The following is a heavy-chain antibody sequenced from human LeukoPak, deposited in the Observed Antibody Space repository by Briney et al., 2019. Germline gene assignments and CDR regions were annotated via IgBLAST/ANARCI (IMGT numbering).Heavy chain of an antibody. Sequence: ASVKVSCKASGYTFTSYGISWVRQAPGQGLEWMGWISAYNGNTNYAEKFQGRVTIIADESTSTAYMELSSLRSEDTAVYYCATPFDSRSYLDAFDVWGQGTMVTVSS. CDR3: ATPFDSRSYLDAFDV. J-gene: IGHJ3*01. CDR2: ISAYNGNT. D-gene: IGHD1-26*01. CDR1: GYTFTSYG. V-gene: IGHV1-18*01.